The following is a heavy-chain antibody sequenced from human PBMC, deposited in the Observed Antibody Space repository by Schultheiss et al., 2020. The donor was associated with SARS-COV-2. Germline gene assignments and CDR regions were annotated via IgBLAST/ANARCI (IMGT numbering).Heavy chain of an antibody. D-gene: IGHD2-21*02. J-gene: IGHJ6*02. CDR2: IWYDGSNK. V-gene: IGHV3-33*01. Sequence: GGSLRLSCAASGFTFSSYGMHWVRQAPGKGLEWVAVIWYDGSNKYYADSVKGRFTISRDNSKNTLYLQMNSLRAEDTAVYYCARDGPEAYCGGDCYSGYYYGMDVWGQGTTVTVSS. CDR3: ARDGPEAYCGGDCYSGYYYGMDV. CDR1: GFTFSSYG.